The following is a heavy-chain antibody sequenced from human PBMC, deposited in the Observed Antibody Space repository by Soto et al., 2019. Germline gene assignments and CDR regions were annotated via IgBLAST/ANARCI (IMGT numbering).Heavy chain of an antibody. Sequence: PSETLSLTCIVSGGSVSSGDYYWSWIRQPPGKGLEWTGYIYYSGSTHYNPSLKSRITISADTSKNQFSLKLSSVTAADAAVYYCARAFCSGGSCHNFDYWGQGTLVTVSS. CDR2: IYYSGST. CDR1: GGSVSSGDYY. V-gene: IGHV4-30-4*01. D-gene: IGHD2-15*01. J-gene: IGHJ4*02. CDR3: ARAFCSGGSCHNFDY.